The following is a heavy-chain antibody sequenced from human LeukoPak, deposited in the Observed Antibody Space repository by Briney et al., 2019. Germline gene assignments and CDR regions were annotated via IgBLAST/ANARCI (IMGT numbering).Heavy chain of an antibody. CDR3: ARGLRGYSYGYEDY. Sequence: SETLSLTCAVYGGSFSGYYWSWLRQPPGKGLEWIGEINHSGSTNYNPSLKSRVTISVDTSKNQFSLKLSSVTAADTAVYYCARGLRGYSYGYEDYWGQGTLVTVSS. CDR1: GGSFSGYY. V-gene: IGHV4-34*01. CDR2: INHSGST. J-gene: IGHJ4*02. D-gene: IGHD5-18*01.